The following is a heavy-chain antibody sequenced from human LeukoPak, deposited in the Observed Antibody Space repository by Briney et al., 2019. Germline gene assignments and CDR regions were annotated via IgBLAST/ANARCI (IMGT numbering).Heavy chain of an antibody. J-gene: IGHJ6*03. D-gene: IGHD5-12*01. CDR2: ISSSGSTI. CDR1: GFTFSSYE. Sequence: PGGSLRLSCAASGFTFSSYEMNWVRQAPGKGLEWVSYISSSGSTIYYADSVKGRFTISRDNAKNSLYLQVNSLRAEDTAVYYCAREGGYSGYDTYYYYYLDVWGKGTTVTVSS. V-gene: IGHV3-48*03. CDR3: AREGGYSGYDTYYYYYLDV.